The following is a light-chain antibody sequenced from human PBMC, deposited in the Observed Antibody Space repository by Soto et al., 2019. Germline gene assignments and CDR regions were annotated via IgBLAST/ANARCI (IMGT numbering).Light chain of an antibody. J-gene: IGKJ3*01. Sequence: DIQMTQSPSSLSASVGDRVTITCRASQSVSNYLKWYQQKPGKAPKLLIYAASTLQSGVPSRLTGSGSGTDFTLTISSLHPEDFATYYCQQVLSPTLPFGPGTKVDIX. CDR2: AAS. CDR1: QSVSNY. V-gene: IGKV1-39*01. CDR3: QQVLSPTLP.